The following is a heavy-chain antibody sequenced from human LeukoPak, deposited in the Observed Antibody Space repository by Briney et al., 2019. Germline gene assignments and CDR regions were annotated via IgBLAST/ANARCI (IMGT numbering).Heavy chain of an antibody. CDR1: GGSISSYY. CDR2: IYYSGST. J-gene: IGHJ3*02. CDR3: ARDKGGSYYDAFDI. V-gene: IGHV4-59*01. D-gene: IGHD1-26*01. Sequence: SETLSLTCTVSGGSISSYYWSWIRQPPGKGLEWIGYIYYSGSTNSNPSLKSRVTISVDTSKNQFSLKLSSVTAADTAVYYCARDKGGSYYDAFDIWGQGTMVTVSS.